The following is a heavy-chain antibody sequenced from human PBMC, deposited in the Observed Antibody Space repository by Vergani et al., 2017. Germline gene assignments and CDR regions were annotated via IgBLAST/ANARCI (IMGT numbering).Heavy chain of an antibody. CDR3: ARVVFGGLNWFDP. Sequence: QVQLQESGPGLVKPSETLSLTCTVSGGSISSYYWSWIRQPPGKGLEWIGYIYYSGSTYYNPSLKSRVTISVDTSKNQFSLKVSSVTAADTAVYYCARVVFGGLNWFDPWGQGTLVTVSS. CDR2: IYYSGST. J-gene: IGHJ5*02. D-gene: IGHD3-3*01. V-gene: IGHV4-59*12. CDR1: GGSISSYY.